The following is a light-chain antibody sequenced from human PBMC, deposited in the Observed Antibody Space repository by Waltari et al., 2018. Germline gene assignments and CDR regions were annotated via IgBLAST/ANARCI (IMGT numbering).Light chain of an antibody. CDR1: ENVKDL. CDR2: DAS. Sequence: AILSCRASENVKDLLAWYQQKPGQAPRLLIYDASTRATGIPDRFSGSGSGTDFTLTISRLEAGDFALYYCQQYRMTPVTFGRGTKVEIK. CDR3: QQYRMTPVT. V-gene: IGKV3-20*01. J-gene: IGKJ2*01.